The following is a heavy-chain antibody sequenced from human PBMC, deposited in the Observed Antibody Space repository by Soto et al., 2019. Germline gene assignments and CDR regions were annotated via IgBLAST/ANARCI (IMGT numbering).Heavy chain of an antibody. Sequence: QVQLVESGGGVVQPGRSLRLSCAASGFTFSSYGMHWVRQAPGKGLEWVAVICYDGSNKYYADSVKGRFTISRDNYKNTLYMQMNSLRAEDTAVYYCARENTVTTGLDYWGQGTLVTVSS. CDR1: GFTFSSYG. J-gene: IGHJ4*02. D-gene: IGHD4-17*01. CDR3: ARENTVTTGLDY. V-gene: IGHV3-33*01. CDR2: ICYDGSNK.